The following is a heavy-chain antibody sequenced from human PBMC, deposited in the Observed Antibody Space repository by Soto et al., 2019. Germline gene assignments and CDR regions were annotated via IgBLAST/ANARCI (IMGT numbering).Heavy chain of an antibody. J-gene: IGHJ4*02. CDR1: GFTFSSYW. D-gene: IGHD3-22*01. CDR3: ARDGRNYYDSSGYYGYFDY. Sequence: PGGSLRLSCAASGFTFSSYWMHWVRQAPGKGLVWVSRINSDGSSTSYADSVKGRFTISRDNSKNTLYLQMNSLRAEDTAVCYCARDGRNYYDSSGYYGYFDYWGQGTLVTVSS. CDR2: INSDGSST. V-gene: IGHV3-74*01.